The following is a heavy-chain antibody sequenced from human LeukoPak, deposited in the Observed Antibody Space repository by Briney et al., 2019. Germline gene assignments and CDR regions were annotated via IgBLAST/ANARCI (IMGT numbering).Heavy chain of an antibody. D-gene: IGHD3-10*01. V-gene: IGHV1-2*02. CDR1: GYTFTGYY. Sequence: SVKVSCKASGYTFTGYYMHWVRQAPGQGLEWMGWINPNSGGTNYAQKFQGRVTMTRDTSISTAYMELSRLRSDDTAVYYCARVLWFGDYYGMDVWGQGTTVTVSS. CDR3: ARVLWFGDYYGMDV. CDR2: INPNSGGT. J-gene: IGHJ6*02.